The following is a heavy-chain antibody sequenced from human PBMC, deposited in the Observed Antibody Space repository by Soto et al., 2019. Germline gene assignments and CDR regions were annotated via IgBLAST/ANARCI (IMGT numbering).Heavy chain of an antibody. CDR2: INPNSGGT. CDR3: ARDLYSSSSGYWFAP. V-gene: IGHV1-2*02. Sequence: ASVKVSCKASGYTFTGYYMHWVRQAPGQGLEWMGWINPNSGGTNYAQKFQGRVTMTRDTSISTAYMELSRLRSDDTAVYYCARDLYSSSSGYWFAPWGQGTLVTVSS. CDR1: GYTFTGYY. D-gene: IGHD6-6*01. J-gene: IGHJ5*02.